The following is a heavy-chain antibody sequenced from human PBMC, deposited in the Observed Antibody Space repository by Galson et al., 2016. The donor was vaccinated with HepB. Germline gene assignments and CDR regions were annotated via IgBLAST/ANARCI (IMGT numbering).Heavy chain of an antibody. D-gene: IGHD3-10*02. Sequence: SVKVSCKASGGSFRRNTLSWVRQAPGQGLVWMGGIIPLLGPANYSQKFQGRLIITADEFTNTLYLEVTSLTSADTAVYYCATDVPGGVRWGHGTLVVVSS. CDR3: ATDVPGGVR. CDR1: GGSFRRNT. V-gene: IGHV1-69*13. CDR2: IIPLLGPA. J-gene: IGHJ4*01.